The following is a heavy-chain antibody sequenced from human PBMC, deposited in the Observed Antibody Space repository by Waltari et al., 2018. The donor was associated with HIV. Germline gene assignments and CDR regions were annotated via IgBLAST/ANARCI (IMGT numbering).Heavy chain of an antibody. CDR2: IWFDGSNK. Sequence: QVQLVESGGGVVQPGRSLRLSCAASGFTFSRYGMHWVRQALGKGPEWVAIIWFDGSNKYYADSVKGRLTISRDNSKNMLYLQMNSLRAEDTAVYYCARVRGAFHYFYMDVWGKGTTVTVSS. CDR3: ARVRGAFHYFYMDV. CDR1: GFTFSRYG. V-gene: IGHV3-33*01. J-gene: IGHJ6*03.